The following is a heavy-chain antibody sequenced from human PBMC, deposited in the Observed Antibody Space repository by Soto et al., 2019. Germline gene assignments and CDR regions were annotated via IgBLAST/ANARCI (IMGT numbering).Heavy chain of an antibody. J-gene: IGHJ6*02. Sequence: SETLSLTCTVSGGSISGYYWSWIRQSPGKGLEWIGYIYYTGITIYNPSLKSRVTTSIDTSKNQFSLNLSSVTAADTAMYYCARHPAIAKFENGLDVWGQGTTVTVSS. D-gene: IGHD3-16*01. V-gene: IGHV4-59*08. CDR2: IYYTGIT. CDR3: ARHPAIAKFENGLDV. CDR1: GGSISGYY.